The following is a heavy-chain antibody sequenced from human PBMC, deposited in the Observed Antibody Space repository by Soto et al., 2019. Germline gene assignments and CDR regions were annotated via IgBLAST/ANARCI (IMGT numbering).Heavy chain of an antibody. J-gene: IGHJ5*02. CDR2: IYPGASDT. CDR1: GYSFTSYW. Sequence: PGESLKISCKGSGYSFTSYWIGWVRQMPGKGLEWMGIIYPGASDTRYSPSFQGQVTISADKSISTAYLQWSSLKASDTAMYYCARAAMMAKNWFDPWGQGTLVTVSS. D-gene: IGHD3-22*01. V-gene: IGHV5-51*01. CDR3: ARAAMMAKNWFDP.